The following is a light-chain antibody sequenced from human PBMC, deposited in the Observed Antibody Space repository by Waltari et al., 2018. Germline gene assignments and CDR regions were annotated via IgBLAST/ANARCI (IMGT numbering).Light chain of an antibody. CDR2: AAS. CDR3: QQYNNWPPSIT. J-gene: IGKJ5*01. V-gene: IGKV3-15*01. CDR1: QIPSN. Sequence: EIVVTQSPATLSVSPGERATLPCMNSQIPSNVAWNQQKPGQAPRLLISAASTRATGVPARFSGSGSEPEFTLTISSLQPEDSAVYYCQQYNNWPPSITFGQGTRLEIK.